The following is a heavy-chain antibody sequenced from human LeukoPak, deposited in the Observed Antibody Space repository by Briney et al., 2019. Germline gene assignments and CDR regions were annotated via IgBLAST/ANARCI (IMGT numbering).Heavy chain of an antibody. V-gene: IGHV1-46*01. CDR1: GYTFTSNY. CDR3: ARGSSGYDYLFDY. Sequence: ASVKVSCKASGYTFTSNYIHWVRQAPGQGLEWMGMIYPRDGSTSYAQKFQGRVTMTRDTSTSTVYMELSSLRSEDTAVYYCARGSSGYDYLFDYWGQGTLVTVSS. CDR2: IYPRDGST. D-gene: IGHD3-22*01. J-gene: IGHJ4*02.